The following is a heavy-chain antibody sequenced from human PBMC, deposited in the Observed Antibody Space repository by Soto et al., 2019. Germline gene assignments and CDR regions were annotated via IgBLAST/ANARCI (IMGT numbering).Heavy chain of an antibody. CDR2: IYPGDSDT. J-gene: IGHJ4*02. D-gene: IGHD5-12*01. Sequence: GESLKISCKGSGYSFTSYWIGWVRQMPGKGLEWMGIIYPGDSDTRYSPSFQGQVTISADKSISTAYLQWSSLKASDTAMYYCARVKSGYDFTYYFDYWGQGTLVTFSS. V-gene: IGHV5-51*01. CDR1: GYSFTSYW. CDR3: ARVKSGYDFTYYFDY.